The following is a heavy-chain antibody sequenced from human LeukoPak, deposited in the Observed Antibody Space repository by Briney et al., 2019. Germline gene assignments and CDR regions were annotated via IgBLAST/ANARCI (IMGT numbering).Heavy chain of an antibody. J-gene: IGHJ3*02. V-gene: IGHV5-51*01. CDR2: IYAGDSDT. D-gene: IGHD5-24*01. CDR1: GYSFTTYW. Sequence: GESLKISCKGSGYSFTTYWIGWVRQMPGKGLEWMGIIYAGDSDTRYSPSFQGQVTISVDKSISTAYLQWSSLKASDTAMYYCAGRDGYNENAFDIWGQGTMVTVSS. CDR3: AGRDGYNENAFDI.